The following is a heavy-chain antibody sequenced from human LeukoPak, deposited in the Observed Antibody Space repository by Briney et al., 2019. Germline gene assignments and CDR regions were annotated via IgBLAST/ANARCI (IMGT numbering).Heavy chain of an antibody. Sequence: GGSLRLSCAASGFTVSSNYMSWVRQAPGKGLEWVSVIYSGGSTYYADSVKGRFTISRDNSKNTLYLQMNSLRAEDTAVYYCARIITMVRGVPDYWGQGTLVTVSS. D-gene: IGHD3-10*01. CDR2: IYSGGST. CDR3: ARIITMVRGVPDY. CDR1: GFTVSSNY. J-gene: IGHJ4*02. V-gene: IGHV3-66*01.